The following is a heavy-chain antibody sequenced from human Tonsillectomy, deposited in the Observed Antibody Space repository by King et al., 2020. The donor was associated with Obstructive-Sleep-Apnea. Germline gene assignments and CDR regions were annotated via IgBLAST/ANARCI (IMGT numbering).Heavy chain of an antibody. CDR2: INHSGST. CDR1: GGSFSGYY. V-gene: IGHV4-34*01. CDR3: ARGGGDYVWGDGYFDY. Sequence: VQLQQWGAGLLKPSETLSLTCAVYGGSFSGYYWSWIRQPPGKGLEWIGEINHSGSTNYNPSLKSRVTISVDTSKNQFSLKLSSVTAADTAVYYCARGGGDYVWGDGYFDYWGQGILVTVSS. D-gene: IGHD3-16*01. J-gene: IGHJ4*02.